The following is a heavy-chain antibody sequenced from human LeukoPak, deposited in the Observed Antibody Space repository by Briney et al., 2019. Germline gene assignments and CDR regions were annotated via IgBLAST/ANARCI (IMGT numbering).Heavy chain of an antibody. CDR2: LIENGATT. Sequence: GGSLRLSCAASGFTFSSHAMSWVRRAPGKGLEWVSGLIENGATTYYADSVKGRFTISRDNSRNTMYLQMNSLRVEDTTVYYCVKDYQVGNSPAFGDYWGQGTLVTISS. V-gene: IGHV3-23*01. CDR1: GFTFSSHA. CDR3: VKDYQVGNSPAFGDY. D-gene: IGHD1-26*01. J-gene: IGHJ4*02.